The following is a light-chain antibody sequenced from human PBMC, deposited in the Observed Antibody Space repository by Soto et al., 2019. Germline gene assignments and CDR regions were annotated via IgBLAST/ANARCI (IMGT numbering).Light chain of an antibody. CDR3: QQYNNWPPLT. V-gene: IGKV3-15*01. CDR2: GAS. Sequence: EIVMTQSPATLSVSPGERATLSCRASQSVSSNLAWYQQKPGQDPRLLIYGASTRATGIPARCSGSGSGTEFTLTISSLQSEDFAVYYCQQYNNWPPLTFGGGTKVEIK. CDR1: QSVSSN. J-gene: IGKJ4*01.